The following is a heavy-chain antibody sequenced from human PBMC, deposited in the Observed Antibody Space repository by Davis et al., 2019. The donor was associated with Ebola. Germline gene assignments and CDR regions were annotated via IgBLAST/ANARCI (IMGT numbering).Heavy chain of an antibody. J-gene: IGHJ4*02. V-gene: IGHV3-30-3*01. CDR2: ISYDGSNK. Sequence: PGGSLRLSCAASGFTFSSYAMHWVRQAPGKGLEWVAVISYDGSNKYYADSVKGRFTISRDNSKNTLYLQMNSLRAEDTAVFYCARAWEWVAYYYGSGSRTSFDYWGQGTLVTVSS. D-gene: IGHD3-10*01. CDR3: ARAWEWVAYYYGSGSRTSFDY. CDR1: GFTFSSYA.